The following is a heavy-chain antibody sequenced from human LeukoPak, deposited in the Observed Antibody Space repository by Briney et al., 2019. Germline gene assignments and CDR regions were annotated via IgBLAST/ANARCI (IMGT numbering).Heavy chain of an antibody. J-gene: IGHJ6*02. CDR3: ARSDFAVARYYYYGMDV. D-gene: IGHD3-3*01. V-gene: IGHV3-74*01. CDR1: GFTFSSYW. CDR2: INSDGSST. Sequence: GGSLRLSCAASGFTFSSYWMHWVRQAPGKGLVWVSRINSDGSSTSYADSVKGRFTISRDNAKNTLYLQMNSLRAEDTAVYYCARSDFAVARYYYYGMDVWGQGTTATVSS.